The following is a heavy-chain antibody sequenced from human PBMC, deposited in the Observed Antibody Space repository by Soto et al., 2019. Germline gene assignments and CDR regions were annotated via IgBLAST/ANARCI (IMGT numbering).Heavy chain of an antibody. CDR3: ARAGYSSSWYGGVYYYGMDV. J-gene: IGHJ6*02. D-gene: IGHD6-13*01. CDR1: GFTFSSYE. V-gene: IGHV3-48*03. CDR2: ISSSGSTI. Sequence: EVQLVESGGGLVQPGGSLRLSCAASGFTFSSYEMNWVRQAPGKGLEWVSYISSSGSTIYYADSVKGRFTISRDNAKNSLYLQMNSLRAEDTAVYYCARAGYSSSWYGGVYYYGMDVWGQGTKVTVSS.